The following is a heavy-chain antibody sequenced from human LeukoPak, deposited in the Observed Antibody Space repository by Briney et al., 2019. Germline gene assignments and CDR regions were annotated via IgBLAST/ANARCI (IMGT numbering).Heavy chain of an antibody. CDR2: ISGSGGST. J-gene: IGHJ4*02. Sequence: GGTLRLSCAASGFTFSSYGMSWVRQAPGKGLEWVSAISGSGGSTYYADSVKGRFTISRDNSKNTLYLQMNSLRAEDTAVYYCAKAQTTVVTRSLDYWGQGTLVTVSS. CDR1: GFTFSSYG. D-gene: IGHD4-23*01. V-gene: IGHV3-23*01. CDR3: AKAQTTVVTRSLDY.